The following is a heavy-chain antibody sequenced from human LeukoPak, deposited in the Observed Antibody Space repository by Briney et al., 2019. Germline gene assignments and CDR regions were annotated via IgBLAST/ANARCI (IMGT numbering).Heavy chain of an antibody. V-gene: IGHV3-30*18. CDR3: AKDKGESGYFDY. Sequence: PGRSLRLSCAASGFTFSRYGMHWVRQAPGTGLEWVAVISYDGSNKYYADSVKGRFAISRDNSKNTLYLQMNSLRAEDTAVYYRAKDKGESGYFDYWGQGTLVTVSS. CDR1: GFTFSRYG. D-gene: IGHD1-26*01. CDR2: ISYDGSNK. J-gene: IGHJ4*02.